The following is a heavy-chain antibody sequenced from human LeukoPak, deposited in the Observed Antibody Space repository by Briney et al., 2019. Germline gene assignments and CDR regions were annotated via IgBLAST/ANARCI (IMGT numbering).Heavy chain of an antibody. D-gene: IGHD3-3*01. J-gene: IGHJ4*02. CDR2: IYYSGST. V-gene: IGHV4-30-4*01. CDR3: ARGRGYDFWSGYPYYFDY. CDR1: GGSISSGDYY. Sequence: SETLSLTCTVSGGSISSGDYYWSWIRQPPGKGLEWIGYIYYSGSTYYNPSLKSRVTISVDTSKNQFSLKLSSVTAADTAVYYCARGRGYDFWSGYPYYFDYWGQGTLVTVSS.